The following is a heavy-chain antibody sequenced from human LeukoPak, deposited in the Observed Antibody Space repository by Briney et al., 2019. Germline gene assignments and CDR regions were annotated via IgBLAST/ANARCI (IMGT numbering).Heavy chain of an antibody. D-gene: IGHD3-3*01. CDR1: GGSISSYY. CDR2: IYYSGST. J-gene: IGHJ4*02. Sequence: PSETLSLTCTVSGGSISSYYWSWIRQPPGKGLEWIGYIYYSGSTNYNPSLKGRVTISVDTSKNQVSLKLSSVTAADTAVYYCARGYYDFWSGYYNQGYYFDYWGQGTLVTVSS. CDR3: ARGYYDFWSGYYNQGYYFDY. V-gene: IGHV4-59*01.